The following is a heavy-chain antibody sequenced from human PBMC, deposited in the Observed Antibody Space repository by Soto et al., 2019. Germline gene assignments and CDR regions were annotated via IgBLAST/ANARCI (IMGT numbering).Heavy chain of an antibody. CDR2: IKSDGSTT. V-gene: IGHV3-74*01. Sequence: EVQLVESGGGLIQHGGSLRLSCAASGFSLSSSLRHWGRQAPGTGLVWVSRIKSDGSTTNYADSVKGRFSISRDNAKNTLYLQMNSLRAEDTAVYYCARGPTGWYGYDYWGQGTLLTVSS. CDR3: ARGPTGWYGYDY. J-gene: IGHJ4*02. CDR1: GFSLSSSL. D-gene: IGHD6-19*01.